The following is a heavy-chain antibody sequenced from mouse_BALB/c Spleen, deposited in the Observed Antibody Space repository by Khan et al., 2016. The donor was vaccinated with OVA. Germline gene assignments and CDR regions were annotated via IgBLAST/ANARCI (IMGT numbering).Heavy chain of an antibody. CDR2: IWRGGNT. D-gene: IGHD2-14*01. V-gene: IGHV2-5*01. J-gene: IGHJ3*01. Sequence: QVQLKQSGPGLVQPSQSLSITCTVSGFSLSNYGVYWVRQSPGKGLEWLGVIWRGGNTDYNAAFMSRLSITKDNSKSQVFFKMNSLQADDTAIYYCAKGDYRYGKMAYWGQGTLVTVSA. CDR3: AKGDYRYGKMAY. CDR1: GFSLSNYG.